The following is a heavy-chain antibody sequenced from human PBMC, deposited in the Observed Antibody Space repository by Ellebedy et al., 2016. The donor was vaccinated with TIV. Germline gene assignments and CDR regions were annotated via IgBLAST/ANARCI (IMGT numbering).Heavy chain of an antibody. V-gene: IGHV4-59*08. J-gene: IGHJ6*02. CDR1: GGSITSYY. Sequence: MPSETLSLTCTVSGGSITSYYWDRIRQPPGKGLEWIGYTHYSGSTSYNPSLKSRVTISIDTSRNQFSLRLTSVTAADTAVYFCAGKIAGYYYGLDVWGQGTTVTVSS. CDR2: THYSGST. CDR3: AGKIAGYYYGLDV.